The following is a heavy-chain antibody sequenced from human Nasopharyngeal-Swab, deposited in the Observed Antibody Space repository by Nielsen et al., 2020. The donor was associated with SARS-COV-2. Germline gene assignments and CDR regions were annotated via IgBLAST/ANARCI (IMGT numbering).Heavy chain of an antibody. CDR1: GFTFDDYA. D-gene: IGHD6-6*01. Sequence: SLKISCAASGFTFDDYAMHWVRQAPSTGLEWVSGISWNSGRIGYADSVKGRFTISRDNAKNSLYLQMNSLRAEDTALYYCAKEKIAARPYFDLWGRGTLVTVSS. CDR2: ISWNSGRI. V-gene: IGHV3-9*01. CDR3: AKEKIAARPYFDL. J-gene: IGHJ2*01.